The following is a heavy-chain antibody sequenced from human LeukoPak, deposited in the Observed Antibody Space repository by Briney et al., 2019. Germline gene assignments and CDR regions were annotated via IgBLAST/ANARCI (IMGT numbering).Heavy chain of an antibody. CDR3: ARGPRIAAAGTPPPDYYYYYMDV. D-gene: IGHD6-13*01. Sequence: GASVKVSCKASGYTFTGYYMYWVRQAPGQGLEWMGWINPNSGGTNYAQKFQGRVTMTRDTSISTAYMELSRLRSDDTAVYYCARGPRIAAAGTPPPDYYYYYMDVWGKGTTVTVSS. V-gene: IGHV1-2*02. CDR2: INPNSGGT. CDR1: GYTFTGYY. J-gene: IGHJ6*03.